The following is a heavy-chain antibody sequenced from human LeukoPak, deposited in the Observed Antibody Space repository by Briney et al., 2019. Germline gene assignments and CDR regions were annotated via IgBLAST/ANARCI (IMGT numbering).Heavy chain of an antibody. Sequence: GGSLRLSCAASGFIFSSYAMNWVRQTPGKGLEWVSSISSSSSYIYYADSVKGRFTISRDNAKNSLYLQMNSQGAEDTAVYYCARDDYYDSSIDYWGQGTLVTVSS. V-gene: IGHV3-21*01. CDR3: ARDDYYDSSIDY. D-gene: IGHD3-22*01. CDR2: ISSSSSYI. J-gene: IGHJ4*02. CDR1: GFIFSSYA.